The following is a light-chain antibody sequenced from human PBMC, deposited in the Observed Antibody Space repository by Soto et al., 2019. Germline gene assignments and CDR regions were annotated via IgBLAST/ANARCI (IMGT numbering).Light chain of an antibody. CDR3: QQYHTSPIP. CDR1: QTISSW. Sequence: DRLTITCGASQTISSWLAWYQQKPGKAPTLLIYDASTLERGVPSRFSGTGSGTEFTLSIDSLQPDDFATYYCQQYHTSPIPFGQGTRLEIK. CDR2: DAS. J-gene: IGKJ5*01. V-gene: IGKV1-5*01.